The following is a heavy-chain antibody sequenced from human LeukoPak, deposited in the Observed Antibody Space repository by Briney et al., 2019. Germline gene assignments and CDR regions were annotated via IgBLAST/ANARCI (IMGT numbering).Heavy chain of an antibody. CDR1: GFTFSSYA. V-gene: IGHV3-30-3*01. CDR2: ISYDGSNK. D-gene: IGHD6-13*01. CDR3: AREGPYSSSWYYFDY. J-gene: IGHJ4*02. Sequence: GRSLRLSCAASGFTFSSYAMHWVRQAPGKGLEWVAVISYDGSNKCYADSVKGRFTISRDNSKNTLYLQMKSLRAEDTAVYYWAREGPYSSSWYYFDYWGQGTLVTVSS.